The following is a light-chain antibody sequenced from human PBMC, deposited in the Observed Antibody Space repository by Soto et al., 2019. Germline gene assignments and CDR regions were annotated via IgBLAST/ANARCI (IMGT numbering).Light chain of an antibody. V-gene: IGKV3-20*01. Sequence: ELTQAPGTLSLSPGEGATLHCRASQRVSSFYLAWYQQKPGQAPRLLIYGTSTRATGIPDRFSGSGSGTDFTLTISGLEPEDLAVYYCQQYGSSPLTFGGGTKVDI. J-gene: IGKJ4*01. CDR1: QRVSSFY. CDR3: QQYGSSPLT. CDR2: GTS.